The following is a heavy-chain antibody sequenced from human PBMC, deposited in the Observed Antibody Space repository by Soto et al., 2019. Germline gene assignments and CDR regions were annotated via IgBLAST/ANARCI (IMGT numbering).Heavy chain of an antibody. D-gene: IGHD3-16*02. CDR3: ARENIYRAFDI. Sequence: QVQLVESGGGVVQPGRSLRLSCAASGFTFSSYAMHWVRQAPGKGLEWVAVISYDGSNKYYADSVKGRFTISRDNSKNMLYLQMNSLRAEDTAVYYCARENIYRAFDIWGQGTMVTVSS. V-gene: IGHV3-30-3*01. J-gene: IGHJ3*02. CDR2: ISYDGSNK. CDR1: GFTFSSYA.